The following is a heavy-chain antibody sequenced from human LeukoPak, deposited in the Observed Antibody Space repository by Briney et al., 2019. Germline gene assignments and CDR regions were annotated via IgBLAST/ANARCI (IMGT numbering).Heavy chain of an antibody. CDR1: GGSISSYY. J-gene: IGHJ4*02. CDR3: ARDEDGYNYFDY. D-gene: IGHD5-12*01. Sequence: SETLSLTCTVSGGSISSYYWSWIRQPPGKGLEWIGYIYYRGSTNYNPSLKSRVTISVDTSKNQFSLKLSSVTAADTAVYYCARDEDGYNYFDYWGQGTLVTVSS. CDR2: IYYRGST. V-gene: IGHV4-59*01.